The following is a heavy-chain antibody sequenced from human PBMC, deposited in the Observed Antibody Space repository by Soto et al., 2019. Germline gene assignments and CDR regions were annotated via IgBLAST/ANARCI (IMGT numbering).Heavy chain of an antibody. CDR3: ARYSSSPPYTYYYYYGMDV. CDR2: INHSGST. Sequence: ETLSLTCAVYGGSFSGYYWSWIRQPPGKGLEWIGEINHSGSTNYNPSLKSRVTISVDTSKNQFSLKLSSVTAADTAVYYCARYSSSPPYTYYYYYGMDVWGQGTTVTVSS. V-gene: IGHV4-34*01. J-gene: IGHJ6*02. D-gene: IGHD6-6*01. CDR1: GGSFSGYY.